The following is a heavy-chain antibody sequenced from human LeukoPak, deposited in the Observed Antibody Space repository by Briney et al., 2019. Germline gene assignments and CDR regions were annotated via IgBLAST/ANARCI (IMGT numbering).Heavy chain of an antibody. D-gene: IGHD1-26*01. Sequence: PGGSLRLSCAASGFAFSSYEMNWVRQAPGKGLEWVSYISSSGSTIYYADSVKGRFTISRDNSKNTLYLQMNSLRAEDTAVYYCAKDTGATLDYWGQGTLVTVSS. CDR2: ISSSGSTI. CDR3: AKDTGATLDY. CDR1: GFAFSSYE. J-gene: IGHJ4*02. V-gene: IGHV3-48*03.